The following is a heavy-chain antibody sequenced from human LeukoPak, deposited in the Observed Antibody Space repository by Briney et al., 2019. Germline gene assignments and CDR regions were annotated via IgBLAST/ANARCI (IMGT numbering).Heavy chain of an antibody. CDR3: ARGSRYFDWLLYY. D-gene: IGHD3-9*01. V-gene: IGHV1-2*04. CDR2: INPNSGGT. CDR1: GYTFTGYY. J-gene: IGHJ4*02. Sequence: EASVKVSCTASGYTFTGYYMHWVRQAPGQGREWMGWINPNSGGTNYAQKFQGWVTMTRDTSISTAYMELSRLRSDDTAVYYCARGSRYFDWLLYYWGQGTLVTVSS.